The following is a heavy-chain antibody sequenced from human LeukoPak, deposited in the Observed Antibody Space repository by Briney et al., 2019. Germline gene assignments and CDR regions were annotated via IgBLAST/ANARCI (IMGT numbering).Heavy chain of an antibody. Sequence: TPGEPLSLTCAVYGGPFSGYYWSWIRQPPGKGLEWIAEINHSGSTSYNPSLKCRVTISVDTSKNQFSLKLSSVSAAVTAVYYCARGGQQLVPDYSFYYNIDVWGRGTEVTVSS. CDR1: GGPFSGYY. D-gene: IGHD6-13*01. CDR3: ARGGQQLVPDYSFYYNIDV. V-gene: IGHV4-34*01. CDR2: INHSGST. J-gene: IGHJ6*03.